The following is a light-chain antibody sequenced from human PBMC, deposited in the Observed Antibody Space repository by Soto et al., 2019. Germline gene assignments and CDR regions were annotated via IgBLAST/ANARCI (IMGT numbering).Light chain of an antibody. CDR2: GAS. CDR1: QSISTT. J-gene: IGKJ1*01. Sequence: EIVMTQSPATLSVSPGERATLSCRASQSISTTLAWYQQKPGQAPRLLIYGASTRATGVPARFSGSGSGTEFTLTISSLQSEDFAVYYCQQYSNWPPEGTFGQGTKVEIK. V-gene: IGKV3-15*01. CDR3: QQYSNWPPEGT.